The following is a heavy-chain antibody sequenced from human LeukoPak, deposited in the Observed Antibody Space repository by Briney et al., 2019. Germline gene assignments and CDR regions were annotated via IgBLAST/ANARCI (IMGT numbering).Heavy chain of an antibody. J-gene: IGHJ3*02. D-gene: IGHD7-27*01. Sequence: SETLSLTCAVYGGSFSGYYWSWIRQPPGKGLDWIGEINHSGSTNYNPSLKSRVTISVDTSKNQFSLKLSSVTAADTAVYYCASPRLGGAFDIWGQGTMVTVSS. CDR3: ASPRLGGAFDI. V-gene: IGHV4-34*01. CDR2: INHSGST. CDR1: GGSFSGYY.